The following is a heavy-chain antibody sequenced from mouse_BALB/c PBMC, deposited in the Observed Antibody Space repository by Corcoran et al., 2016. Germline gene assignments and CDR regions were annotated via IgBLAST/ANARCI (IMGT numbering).Heavy chain of an antibody. D-gene: IGHD2-1*01. J-gene: IGHJ3*01. CDR1: GFNIKDTY. Sequence: EVQLQQSGAELVKPGASVKLSCTASGFNIKDTYMHWVKQRPEQGLEWIGRIDPANGNTKYDPKFQGKATITADTSSNTAYLQLSSLTSEDTAVYYCANGNYEAWFAYWGQGTLVTVS. CDR2: IDPANGNT. V-gene: IGHV14-3*02. CDR3: ANGNYEAWFAY.